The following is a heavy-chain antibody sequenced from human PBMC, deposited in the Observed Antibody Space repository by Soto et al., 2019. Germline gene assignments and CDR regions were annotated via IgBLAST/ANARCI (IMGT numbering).Heavy chain of an antibody. CDR2: ISSSSSTV. CDR3: ARDGDTDHDFWSGYRLDGMDV. D-gene: IGHD3-3*01. V-gene: IGHV3-48*02. CDR1: GFTFSSYS. J-gene: IGHJ6*02. Sequence: GGSLRLSCAASGFTFSSYSMNWVRQAPGKGLEWVSYISSSSSTVYYADSVKGRFTISRDNAKNSLYLQMNSLRDEDTAVYYCARDGDTDHDFWSGYRLDGMDVWGQGTTVTVSS.